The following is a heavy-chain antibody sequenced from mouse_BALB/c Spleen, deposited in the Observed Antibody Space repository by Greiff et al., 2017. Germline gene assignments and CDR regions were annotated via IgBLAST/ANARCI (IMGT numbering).Heavy chain of an antibody. CDR1: GYTFTSYW. CDR2: IYPSDSYT. V-gene: IGHV1-69*02. Sequence: VQLQQPGAELVRPGASVKLSCKASGYTFTSYWINWVKQRPGQGLEWIGNIYPSDSYTNYNQKFKDKATLTVDKSSSTAYMQLRSPTSEDAAVYYCTRPDRYDDGGYCDYWGQGTTLTVSS. D-gene: IGHD2-14*01. J-gene: IGHJ2*01. CDR3: TRPDRYDDGGYCDY.